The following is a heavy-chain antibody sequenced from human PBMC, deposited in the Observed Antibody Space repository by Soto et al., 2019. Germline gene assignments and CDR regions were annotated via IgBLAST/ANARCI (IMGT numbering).Heavy chain of an antibody. V-gene: IGHV3-64*01. D-gene: IGHD3-16*01. CDR1: GFTFSSYA. CDR3: ARTWGSTNDY. J-gene: IGHJ4*02. Sequence: GGSLRLSCAASGFTFSSYAMHWVRQAPGKGLEYVSAISSNGGSTYYANSVKGRFTISRDNSKNTLYLQMGSLRAEDTAVYYCARTWGSTNDYWGRGTLVTVSS. CDR2: ISSNGGST.